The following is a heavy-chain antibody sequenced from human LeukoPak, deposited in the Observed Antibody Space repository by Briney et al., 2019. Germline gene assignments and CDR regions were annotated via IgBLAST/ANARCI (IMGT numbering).Heavy chain of an antibody. J-gene: IGHJ4*02. D-gene: IGHD6-19*01. CDR1: GFTFSNYA. CDR2: ICGSGDST. Sequence: HPGGSLRLSCAASGFTFSNYAMRWVRQAPGKGLEWVSGICGSGDSTYYADSVKGRFTISRDNSKNTLYLQMNSLRAEDTAVYYCARRSGIAVAGAFDYWGQGTLVTVSS. V-gene: IGHV3-23*01. CDR3: ARRSGIAVAGAFDY.